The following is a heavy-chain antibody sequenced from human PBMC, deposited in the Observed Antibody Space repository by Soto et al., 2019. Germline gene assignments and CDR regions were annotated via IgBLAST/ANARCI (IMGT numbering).Heavy chain of an antibody. CDR1: GYTFRSSA. CDR2: INVGNGNT. CDR3: AKGNHYGDSRRGDAFDI. V-gene: IGHV1-3*01. J-gene: IGHJ3*02. D-gene: IGHD4-17*01. Sequence: ASVKVSCKASGYTFRSSAMHWVRQAPGQRLEWMGWINVGNGNTTPSQKFQGRVTITRDTSASTAYMEVSSLRSEDTAVYFCAKGNHYGDSRRGDAFDIWGQGTMVTVSS.